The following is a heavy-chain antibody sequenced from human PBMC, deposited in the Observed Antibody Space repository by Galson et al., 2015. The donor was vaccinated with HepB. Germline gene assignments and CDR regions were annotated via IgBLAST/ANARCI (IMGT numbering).Heavy chain of an antibody. CDR2: ISSGGSNK. CDR1: GFIFSDYY. J-gene: IGHJ4*02. D-gene: IGHD1-20*01. Sequence: SLRLSCAASGFIFSDYYMNWIRQAPGKGLEWVSYISSGGSNKYYADSVKGRFTISRDNSKNTLYLQMNSLRAEDTAVYYCAKVSFRSSHRPRITGIPFDYWGPGILVTVSS. CDR3: AKVSFRSSHRPRITGIPFDY. V-gene: IGHV3-11*04.